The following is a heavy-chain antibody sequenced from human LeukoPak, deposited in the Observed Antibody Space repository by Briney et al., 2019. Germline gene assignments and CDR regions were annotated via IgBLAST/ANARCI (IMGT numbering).Heavy chain of an antibody. D-gene: IGHD2-15*01. V-gene: IGHV4-59*01. CDR3: ARGAVVAATNWFDP. Sequence: PSETLSLTCTVSGGSISSYYWSWIRQPPGKGLEWIGYIYYSGSTNYNPSLKSRVTISVDTSKNQFSLKLSSVTAVDTAVYYCARGAVVAATNWFDPWGQGTLVTVSS. CDR1: GGSISSYY. J-gene: IGHJ5*02. CDR2: IYYSGST.